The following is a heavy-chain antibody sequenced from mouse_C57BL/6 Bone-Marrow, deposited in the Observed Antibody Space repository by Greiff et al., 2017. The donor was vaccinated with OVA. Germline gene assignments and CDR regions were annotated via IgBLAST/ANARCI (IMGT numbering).Heavy chain of an antibody. CDR3: ASFTTVVADYAMDY. CDR2: IDPSDSYT. V-gene: IGHV1-69*01. D-gene: IGHD1-1*01. CDR1: GYTFTSYW. J-gene: IGHJ4*01. Sequence: VQLQQPGAELVMPGASVKLSCKASGYTFTSYWMHWVKQRPGQGLEWIGEIDPSDSYTNYNQKFKGKSTLTVDTSSSTAYMQLSSLTSEDSAVYYCASFTTVVADYAMDYWGQGTSVTVSS.